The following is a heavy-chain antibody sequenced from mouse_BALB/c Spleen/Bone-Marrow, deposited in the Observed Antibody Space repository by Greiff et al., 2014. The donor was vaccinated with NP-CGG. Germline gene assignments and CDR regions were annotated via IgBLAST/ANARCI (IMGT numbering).Heavy chain of an antibody. CDR1: GFSLTTYD. J-gene: IGHJ2*01. Sequence: VKLVESGPGLVAPSQSLSMTCTVSGFSLTTYDISWIRQPPGKGLEWLGVIWTGGGKNYNSAFMSRLTTSKDNSKSQVFLKMNSLQTDDTAIYYCVRGYYYGSSPFDYWGQGTTLTVSS. D-gene: IGHD1-1*01. V-gene: IGHV2-9-2*01. CDR3: VRGYYYGSSPFDY. CDR2: IWTGGGK.